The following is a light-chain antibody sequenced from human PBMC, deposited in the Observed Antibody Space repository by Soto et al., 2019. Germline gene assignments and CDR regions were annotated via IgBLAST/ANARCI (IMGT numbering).Light chain of an antibody. J-gene: IGKJ1*01. Sequence: DIVMTQSPDSLAVSLGERATINCKSSQSVLSSSNNKNSIAWYQQKPGQPPRLLIYWASTRESGVPDRFSGSGCGRAFTLAISRLQTEDVAVYCCYQYEQIPPMTFGRGTKVEIK. V-gene: IGKV4-1*01. CDR1: QSVLSSSNNKNS. CDR2: WAS. CDR3: YQYEQIPPMT.